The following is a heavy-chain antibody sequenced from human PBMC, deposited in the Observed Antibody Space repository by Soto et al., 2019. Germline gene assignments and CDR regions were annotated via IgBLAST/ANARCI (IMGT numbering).Heavy chain of an antibody. J-gene: IGHJ3*02. V-gene: IGHV3-23*01. Sequence: EVQLLESGGGLVQPGGSLRLSCVASGFTFSSYAMNWVRQAPGKGLEWVSVISGSASHIDYADSVKGRFTISRDNSNSALYLQMNSLRVGDTAIYYCAKGILVKPPGTRTFDIWGQGTMVIVSS. D-gene: IGHD6-13*01. CDR1: GFTFSSYA. CDR3: AKGILVKPPGTRTFDI. CDR2: ISGSASHI.